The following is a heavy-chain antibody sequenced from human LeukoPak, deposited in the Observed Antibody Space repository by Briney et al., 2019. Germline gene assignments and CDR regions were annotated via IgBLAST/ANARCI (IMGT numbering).Heavy chain of an antibody. V-gene: IGHV1-8*01. J-gene: IGHJ5*02. CDR2: MNPNSGNT. CDR3: ARRLRMSSGWYGNWFYP. Sequence: GASVKVSCKASGYTFTSYDINWVRQATGQGLEWMGWMNPNSGNTGYAQKFQGRDTMTRNTSISTAYMELSSLRSEDTAVYYCARRLRMSSGWYGNWFYPWGQGTLVTVSS. D-gene: IGHD6-19*01. CDR1: GYTFTSYD.